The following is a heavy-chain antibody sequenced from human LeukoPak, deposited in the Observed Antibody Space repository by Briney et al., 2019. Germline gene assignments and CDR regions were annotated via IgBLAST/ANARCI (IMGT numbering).Heavy chain of an antibody. V-gene: IGHV3-53*04. CDR2: IYSGSST. CDR1: GFTFSSYS. J-gene: IGHJ4*02. CDR3: ARGRPGNYFDY. D-gene: IGHD1-14*01. Sequence: GGSLRLSCAASGFTFSSYSMNWVRQAPGKGLEWVSVIYSGSSTYYADSVKGRFTISRHNSKNTLYLQMNSLRAEDTAVYYCARGRPGNYFDYWGQGTLVTVSS.